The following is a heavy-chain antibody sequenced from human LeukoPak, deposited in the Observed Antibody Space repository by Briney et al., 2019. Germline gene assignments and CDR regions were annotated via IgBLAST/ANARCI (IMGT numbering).Heavy chain of an antibody. V-gene: IGHV1-46*01. CDR2: INPSGGYT. CDR3: ARELTTVDPFDY. J-gene: IGHJ4*02. Sequence: GASVKVSCKASGYTFISYYMHWVRQAPGQGLEWMGIINPSGGYTTYAQKFQGRVTMTRDTSTSTVYMGLSSLRSEDTAVYYCARELTTVDPFDYWGQGTLVTVSS. CDR1: GYTFISYY. D-gene: IGHD4-17*01.